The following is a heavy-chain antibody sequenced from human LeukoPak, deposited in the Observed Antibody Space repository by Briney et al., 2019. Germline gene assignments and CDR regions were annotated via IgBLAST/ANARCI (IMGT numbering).Heavy chain of an antibody. V-gene: IGHV4-4*07. CDR1: GGSISSYY. D-gene: IGHD5-18*01. CDR3: GRARGYSYAFDY. Sequence: SETLSLTCTVSGGSISSYYWSWIRQPAGKGLEWIGRIYTSGSTNYNPSLKSPVTISRDTSKNQFSVKLNSVTAADTAVYYCGRARGYSYAFDYWGQGTLVTVSS. J-gene: IGHJ4*02. CDR2: IYTSGST.